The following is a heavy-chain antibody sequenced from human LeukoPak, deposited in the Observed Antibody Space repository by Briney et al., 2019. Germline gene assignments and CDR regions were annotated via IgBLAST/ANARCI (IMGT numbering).Heavy chain of an antibody. D-gene: IGHD3-9*01. V-gene: IGHV3-49*04. CDR3: TRDAKADILTGYYSYYYGMDV. Sequence: GGSLRLSCTASGFTFGDYAMSWVRQAPGKGLEWVGFVRSKAYGGTTEYAASVKGRFTISRDDSKSIAYLQMSSLKTEDTAVYYCTRDAKADILTGYYSYYYGMDVWGKGTTVTVSS. CDR2: VRSKAYGGTT. CDR1: GFTFGDYA. J-gene: IGHJ6*04.